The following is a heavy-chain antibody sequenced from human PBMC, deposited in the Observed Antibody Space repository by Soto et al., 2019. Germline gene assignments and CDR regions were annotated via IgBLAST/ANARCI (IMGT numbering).Heavy chain of an antibody. CDR3: ARHSNEYRKSLDN. Sequence: QLQLQESGPGLVKPSETLSLTCPVSGGSISGYYWSWIRQPPGKGLEWIAFIHYTRSSSSNPSLESRVTISVDTSKNQLSLKLNSVTAADTAVYYCARHSNEYRKSLDNWGQGTLVTVSS. V-gene: IGHV4-59*08. CDR2: IHYTRSS. J-gene: IGHJ4*02. D-gene: IGHD4-4*01. CDR1: GGSISGYY.